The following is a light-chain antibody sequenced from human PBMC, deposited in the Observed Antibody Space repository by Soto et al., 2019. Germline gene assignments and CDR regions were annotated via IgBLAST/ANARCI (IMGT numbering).Light chain of an antibody. CDR3: QQFSSYPLT. CDR1: QTVRNSY. CDR2: EAS. Sequence: VVLTQSPGALSLSPGERASLSSRVSQTVRNSYLALYVQKPGQAPKLLIYEASSRATGIPDRFSGGGSGTDFALTISRLEPEDFAVYYCQQFSSYPLTFGGGTKVDNK. V-gene: IGKV3-20*01. J-gene: IGKJ4*01.